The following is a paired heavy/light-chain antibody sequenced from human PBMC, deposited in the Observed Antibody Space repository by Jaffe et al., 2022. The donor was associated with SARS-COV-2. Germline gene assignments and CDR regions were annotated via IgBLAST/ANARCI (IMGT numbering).Heavy chain of an antibody. CDR2: ISGTGTHI. J-gene: IGHJ3*02. CDR1: GFTFSSYT. D-gene: IGHD3-3*01. Sequence: EVQLVESGGGLVKSGESLRLSCVASGFTFSSYTMNWVRQAPGKGLEWVSSISGTGTHIYYADSLKGRFTVSRDNAKNSLYLQMNSLRAEDTAIYYCARDDYYDFSTTYGSDNAFNMWGQGTMVTVSS. V-gene: IGHV3-21*01. CDR3: ARDDYYDFSTTYGSDNAFNM.
Light chain of an antibody. CDR3: QQRSDWPPIT. CDR1: QSVGNF. CDR2: DAS. Sequence: EIVLTQSPATLSLSPGDRAILSCRASQSVGNFLAWYQQKPGQAPRLLIYDASNRAAGIPARFSGGGSGTDFTLTISTLEPEDFAVYYCQQRSDWPPITFGQGTRLEIK. V-gene: IGKV3-11*01. J-gene: IGKJ5*01.